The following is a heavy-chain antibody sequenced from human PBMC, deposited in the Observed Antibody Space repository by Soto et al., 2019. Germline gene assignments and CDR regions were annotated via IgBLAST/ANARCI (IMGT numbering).Heavy chain of an antibody. CDR2: ISYDGSKE. J-gene: IGHJ6*03. Sequence: QVQLVASGGGVVQPGRSLRLSCAASGFTFSSYAMHWVRQAPGKGLEWVALISYDGSKEYYADSVKGRFTIARDNSKNTLYLQMNSLRAEDTAVYYCAKGQDRRFDYYYYYMDVWGKGTTVTVSS. CDR3: AKGQDRRFDYYYYYMDV. D-gene: IGHD3-3*01. V-gene: IGHV3-30*18. CDR1: GFTFSSYA.